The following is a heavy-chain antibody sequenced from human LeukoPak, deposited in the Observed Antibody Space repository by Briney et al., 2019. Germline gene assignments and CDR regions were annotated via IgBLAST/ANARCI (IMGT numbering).Heavy chain of an antibody. J-gene: IGHJ4*02. Sequence: GGSLRLSCAASGFTFSDYYMNWIRQAPGKGLEYIAYISQSGADVSYADSVKGRFTVSRDNAKNSVFLQMNSLTAEDAAVYYCASVARLLADWGQGTLVTVSS. CDR3: ASVARLLAD. V-gene: IGHV3-11*01. CDR2: ISQSGADV. D-gene: IGHD3-9*01. CDR1: GFTFSDYY.